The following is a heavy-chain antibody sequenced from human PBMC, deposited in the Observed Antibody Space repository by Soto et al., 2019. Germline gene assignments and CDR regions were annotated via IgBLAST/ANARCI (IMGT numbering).Heavy chain of an antibody. CDR2: IYYSGST. Sequence: SETLSLTCTVSGGSISSYYWSWIRQPPGKGLEWIGYIYYSGSTNYNPSLKSRVTISVDTSKNQFSLKLSSVTAADTAVYYCARAGAEWEQDAFDIWGQGTMATVSS. D-gene: IGHD1-26*01. V-gene: IGHV4-59*01. CDR3: ARAGAEWEQDAFDI. CDR1: GGSISSYY. J-gene: IGHJ3*02.